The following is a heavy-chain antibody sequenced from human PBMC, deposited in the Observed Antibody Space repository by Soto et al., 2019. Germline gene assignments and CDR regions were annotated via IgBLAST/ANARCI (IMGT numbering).Heavy chain of an antibody. D-gene: IGHD5-18*01. Sequence: ASVKVSCKASGGTFSSYAISWVRQAPGQGLEWMGGIIPTFGTANYAQKFQGRVTITADKSTSTAYMELSSLRSEDTAVYYCARSESGTWIQLWFYWGQGTLVTVSS. CDR2: IIPTFGTA. CDR3: ARSESGTWIQLWFY. V-gene: IGHV1-69*06. CDR1: GGTFSSYA. J-gene: IGHJ4*02.